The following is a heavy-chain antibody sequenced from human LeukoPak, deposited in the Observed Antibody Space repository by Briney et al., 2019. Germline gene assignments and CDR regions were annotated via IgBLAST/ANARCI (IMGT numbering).Heavy chain of an antibody. Sequence: PSETLSLTCTVSGGSISSSYWNWIRQPPGKGLEWVSAISGSGGNTYYADSVKGRFTISRDNSKNTLYLQMNSLRAEDTAVYYCAKDHRAARGTDYWGQGTLVTVSS. D-gene: IGHD6-6*01. V-gene: IGHV3-23*01. CDR1: GGSISSSY. J-gene: IGHJ4*02. CDR3: AKDHRAARGTDY. CDR2: ISGSGGNT.